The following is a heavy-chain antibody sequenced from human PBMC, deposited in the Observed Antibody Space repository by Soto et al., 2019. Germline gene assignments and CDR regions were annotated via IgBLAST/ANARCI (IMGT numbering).Heavy chain of an antibody. D-gene: IGHD6-13*01. V-gene: IGHV3-33*01. J-gene: IGHJ6*02. CDR3: AREQPLDRGDYYGMDV. Sequence: QVQLVESGGGVVQPGRSLRLSCAASGFTFSSYGMHWVRQAPGKGLEWVAVIWYDGSNKYYADSVKGRFTISRDNXKXXLHLQMTSLRAEDTAVYDCAREQPLDRGDYYGMDVWGQGTTVTVSS. CDR1: GFTFSSYG. CDR2: IWYDGSNK.